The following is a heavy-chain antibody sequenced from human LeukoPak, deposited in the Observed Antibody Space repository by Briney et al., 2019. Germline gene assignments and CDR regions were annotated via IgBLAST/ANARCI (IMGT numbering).Heavy chain of an antibody. CDR2: INPSSGGT. D-gene: IGHD3-22*01. V-gene: IGHV1-2*02. CDR1: GYTLTGYY. Sequence: ASVKVSCKASGYTLTGYYIHWVRQAPGQGLEWMGWINPSSGGTNYAQKFQGRVTMTRDTSISTAYMELSRLRSDDTAVYYCARDRHYYDSSGYYPYWGQGTLVTVSS. J-gene: IGHJ4*02. CDR3: ARDRHYYDSSGYYPY.